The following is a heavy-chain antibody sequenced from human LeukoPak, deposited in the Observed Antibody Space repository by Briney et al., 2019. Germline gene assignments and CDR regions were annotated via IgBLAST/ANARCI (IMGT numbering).Heavy chain of an antibody. CDR3: AREVRGYYFDY. CDR1: GFIVSSNY. CDR2: ISSGGNT. Sequence: GGSLRLSCAASGFIVSSNYMSWVRQAPGKGLEWVSVISSGGNTYYADSVKGRFTISRDISKNTLYLQMNGLRAEDTAVYYRAREVRGYYFDYWGQGTLVTVSS. J-gene: IGHJ4*02. D-gene: IGHD3-22*01. V-gene: IGHV3-53*01.